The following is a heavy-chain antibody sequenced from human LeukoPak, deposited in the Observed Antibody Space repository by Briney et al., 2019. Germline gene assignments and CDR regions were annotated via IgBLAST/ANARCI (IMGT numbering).Heavy chain of an antibody. CDR3: ATYRQLVPETVSFDI. Sequence: ASGKVSCKASGYTFTSYYMHWVRQAPGQGLEWMGIINPSGGSTSYAQKFQGRVTMTRDMSTSTVYMELSSLRSEDTAVYYCATYRQLVPETVSFDIWGQGTMVTVSS. CDR1: GYTFTSYY. D-gene: IGHD6-6*01. CDR2: INPSGGST. V-gene: IGHV1-46*01. J-gene: IGHJ3*02.